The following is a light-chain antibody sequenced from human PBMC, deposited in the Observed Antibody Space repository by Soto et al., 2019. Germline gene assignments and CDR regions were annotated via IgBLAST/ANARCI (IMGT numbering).Light chain of an antibody. CDR2: GAS. CDR1: QSVSSSY. V-gene: IGKV3-20*01. J-gene: IGKJ1*01. Sequence: EIVLTQSPGTLSLSPVERATLSCRSSQSVSSSYLAWYQQKPGQAPRLLIYGASSRATGIPDRFSGSGSGTDFTLTISRLEPEDFAVYYCQKYGSSPRTFGQGTQVAIK. CDR3: QKYGSSPRT.